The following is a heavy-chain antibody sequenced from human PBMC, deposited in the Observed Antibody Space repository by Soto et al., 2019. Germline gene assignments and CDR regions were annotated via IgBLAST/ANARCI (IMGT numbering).Heavy chain of an antibody. CDR1: GYTFTSYH. CDR2: ISAYNTNT. V-gene: IGHV1-18*01. CDR3: ARDTPPTDY. Sequence: QVQLVQSGAEVKKPGASVKVSCKTSGYTFTSYHISSVRQAPGQGLEWMGWISAYNTNTNYAQKFQGRVTMTTDTLTSTAYMEPRSLRSDDTAVYYCARDTPPTDYWGKGTLVTVSS. J-gene: IGHJ4*02.